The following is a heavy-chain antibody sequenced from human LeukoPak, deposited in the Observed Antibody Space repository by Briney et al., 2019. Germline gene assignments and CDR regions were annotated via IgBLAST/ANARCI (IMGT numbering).Heavy chain of an antibody. J-gene: IGHJ4*02. Sequence: GASVKVSCKASGYTFTSYDFNWVRQAPGQGLEWMGGIIPIFGTANYAQKFQGRVTITADESTSTAYMELSSLRSEDTAVYYCASTLRWSTGDYFGYWGQGTLVTVSS. D-gene: IGHD4-23*01. V-gene: IGHV1-69*13. CDR1: GYTFTSYD. CDR2: IIPIFGTA. CDR3: ASTLRWSTGDYFGY.